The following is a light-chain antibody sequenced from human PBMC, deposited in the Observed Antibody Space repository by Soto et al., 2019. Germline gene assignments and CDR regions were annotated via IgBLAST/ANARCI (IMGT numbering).Light chain of an antibody. Sequence: DIQMTQSHSILSASVGDRVAITCRASQSISAWVAWYQQKAGKAPKLLIYQASLLESGVPSRFSGSGSGTEFTLTISSLQPDDLAPYYCQQYNSSPWTFGQGTKVEIK. J-gene: IGKJ1*01. CDR1: QSISAW. V-gene: IGKV1-5*03. CDR3: QQYNSSPWT. CDR2: QAS.